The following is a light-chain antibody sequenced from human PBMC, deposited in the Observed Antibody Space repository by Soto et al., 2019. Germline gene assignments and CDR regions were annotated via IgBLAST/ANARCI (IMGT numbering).Light chain of an antibody. CDR1: SSDVGSYNL. J-gene: IGLJ1*01. Sequence: QSALTQPASGSGSPGQSITISCTGTSSDVGSYNLVSWYQQHPGKAPKLMIYEVSKRPSGVSNRFSGSKSGNTASLTISGLQAEDEADYYCCSYAGSRVFGTGTKLTVL. CDR2: EVS. CDR3: CSYAGSRV. V-gene: IGLV2-23*02.